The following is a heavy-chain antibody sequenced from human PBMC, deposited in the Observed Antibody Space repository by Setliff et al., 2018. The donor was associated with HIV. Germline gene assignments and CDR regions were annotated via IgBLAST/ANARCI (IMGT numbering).Heavy chain of an antibody. CDR3: AKELGGSGIDAFDI. Sequence: GESLKLSCAASGFSFSSYGMHWVRQAPGKGLEWVAGIWYDGNNKYYEDSVKGRFTISRDNSKNTVHLQMNSLRVEDTAVYYCAKELGGSGIDAFDIWGQGTMVTVSS. D-gene: IGHD3-10*01. V-gene: IGHV3-30*02. CDR1: GFSFSSYG. J-gene: IGHJ3*02. CDR2: IWYDGNNK.